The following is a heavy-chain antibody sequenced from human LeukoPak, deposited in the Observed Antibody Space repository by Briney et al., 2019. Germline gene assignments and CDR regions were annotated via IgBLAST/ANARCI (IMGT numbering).Heavy chain of an antibody. J-gene: IGHJ6*04. V-gene: IGHV3-48*04. CDR3: AELGITMIGGV. CDR2: ISSSGSTI. CDR1: GFTFSSYS. D-gene: IGHD3-10*02. Sequence: GGSLRLSCAASGFTFSSYSMHWVRQAPGQGLEWVSYISSSGSTIYYADSVKGRFTISRDNAKNSLYLQMNSLRAEDTAVYYCAELGITMIGGVWGKGTTVTISS.